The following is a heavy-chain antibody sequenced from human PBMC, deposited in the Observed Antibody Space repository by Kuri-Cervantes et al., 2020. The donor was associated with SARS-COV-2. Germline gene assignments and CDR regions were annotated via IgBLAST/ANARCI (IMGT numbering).Heavy chain of an antibody. D-gene: IGHD1-26*01. Sequence: SETLSLTCSVSGGSINDYYWGWIRQPPGKGLECIGYFYSTGVTNYDPSLKTRVTISTDKSKNQLSLKLTSVTAADTAVYYCARDNILFSGSGFDYWGQGALVTVSS. CDR3: ARDNILFSGSGFDY. J-gene: IGHJ4*02. CDR1: GGSINDYY. V-gene: IGHV4-59*01. CDR2: FYSTGVT.